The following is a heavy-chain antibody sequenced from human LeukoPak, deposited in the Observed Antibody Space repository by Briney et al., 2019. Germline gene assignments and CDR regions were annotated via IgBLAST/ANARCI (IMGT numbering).Heavy chain of an antibody. V-gene: IGHV3-30*02. Sequence: GGSLRLSWVTSGFIFSNYGMHWVRQAPGKGLEWLTFIQFDGSNKLYADSVKGRFTVSRDTSKNTVYLQMTSLRVEDTAVYYCAKENDFWSGPEGWGQGTLVTVSS. J-gene: IGHJ4*02. CDR2: IQFDGSNK. D-gene: IGHD3-3*01. CDR1: GFIFSNYG. CDR3: AKENDFWSGPEG.